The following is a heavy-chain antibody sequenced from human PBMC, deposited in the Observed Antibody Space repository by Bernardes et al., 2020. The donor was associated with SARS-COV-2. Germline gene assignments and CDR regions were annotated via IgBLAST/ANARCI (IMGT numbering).Heavy chain of an antibody. CDR1: GFTFSSYS. D-gene: IGHD2-8*01. Sequence: GGSLRLSCAASGFTFSSYSMNWVRQAPGKGLEWVSSISSSSSYIYYADSVKGRFTISRDNAKNSLYLQMNSLRAEDTAVYYCARDGCGTNGVCSRGYYYYGMDVWGQGTTVTVSS. V-gene: IGHV3-21*01. CDR2: ISSSSSYI. J-gene: IGHJ6*02. CDR3: ARDGCGTNGVCSRGYYYYGMDV.